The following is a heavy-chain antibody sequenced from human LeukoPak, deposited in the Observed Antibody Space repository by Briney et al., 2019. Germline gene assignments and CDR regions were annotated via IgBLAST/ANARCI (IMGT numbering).Heavy chain of an antibody. D-gene: IGHD6-13*01. CDR1: GFTFSMYA. J-gene: IGHJ4*02. CDR3: AKATPATAAFES. V-gene: IGHV3-23*01. CDR2: ISSSGGST. Sequence: TGGSLRLSCAASGFTFSMYAMSWVRQAPGKGLEWVSTISSSGGSTYYADSVKGRFTISRDNSKNTLYLQMNSLRAEDTAVYYCAKATPATAAFESWGQGTLLTVSS.